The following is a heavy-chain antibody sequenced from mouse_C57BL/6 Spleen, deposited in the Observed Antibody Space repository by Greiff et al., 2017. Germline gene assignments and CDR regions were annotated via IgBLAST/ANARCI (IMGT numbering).Heavy chain of an antibody. CDR2: IHPNSGST. D-gene: IGHD6-1*01. CDR1: GYTFTSYW. CDR3: APLPPPRYYLDY. V-gene: IGHV1-64*01. J-gene: IGHJ2*02. Sequence: QVHVKQPGAELVKPGASVKLSCKASGYTFTSYWMHWVKQRPGQGLEWIGMIHPNSGSTNYNEKFKSKATLTVDKSSSTAYMQLSSLTSEDSAVYYWAPLPPPRYYLDYWGQGTSLTVSS.